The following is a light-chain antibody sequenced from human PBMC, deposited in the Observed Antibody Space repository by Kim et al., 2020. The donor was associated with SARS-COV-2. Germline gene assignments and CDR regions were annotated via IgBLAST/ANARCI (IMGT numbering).Light chain of an antibody. CDR3: QQYGGSPLT. V-gene: IGKV3-20*01. J-gene: IGKJ4*01. Sequence: EIVLTQSPGTLSLSPGERATLSCRASQSVSSNYLAWYQQKPGQAPRVLIYGASSRAAGIPYRFSGSGSGTDFTLTISRLEPEDFAVYFCQQYGGSPLTFGGGTKVDIK. CDR1: QSVSSNY. CDR2: GAS.